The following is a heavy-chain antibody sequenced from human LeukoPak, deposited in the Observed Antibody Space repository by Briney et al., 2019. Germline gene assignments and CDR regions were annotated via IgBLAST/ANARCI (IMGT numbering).Heavy chain of an antibody. V-gene: IGHV3-33*01. CDR3: ATDRNSGKYYDY. CDR2: IWYDGSNK. Sequence: GGSLRLSCAASGFTFSSYGMHWVRQAPGKGLEWVAVIWYDGSNKYYADSVKGRFTISRDNSKNTLYLQMNSLRAEDTAVYYCATDRNSGKYYDYWGQGTLVSVSS. CDR1: GFTFSSYG. J-gene: IGHJ4*02. D-gene: IGHD1-26*01.